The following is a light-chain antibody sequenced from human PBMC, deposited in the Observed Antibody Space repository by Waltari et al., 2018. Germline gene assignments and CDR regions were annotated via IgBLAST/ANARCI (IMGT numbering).Light chain of an antibody. V-gene: IGKV1-5*03. CDR1: QSISSW. Sequence: DIQMTQSPSTLSASVGDTVTITCRASQSISSWLAWYQQKPGKAPKLLIYKASSLESGVPSRFSGSGSGTEFTHTISSLQPDDFATYYCQQYNNYPFTFGPGTKVDIK. CDR2: KAS. J-gene: IGKJ3*01. CDR3: QQYNNYPFT.